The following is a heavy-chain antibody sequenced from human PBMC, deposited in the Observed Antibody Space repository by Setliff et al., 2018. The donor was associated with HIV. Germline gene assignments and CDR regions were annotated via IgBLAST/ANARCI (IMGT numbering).Heavy chain of an antibody. CDR2: ISHSGSP. D-gene: IGHD3-22*01. Sequence: SETLSLTCAVNDGSFSGYYWTWIRQPPGKGLEWIGEISHSGSPNYNPSLKSRVTMSRDTSKNQLPLSLSSVTAADTAVYYCARVRFFDRIGYFARPYYFLDSWGQGTLVTVSS. CDR1: DGSFSGYY. V-gene: IGHV4-34*01. CDR3: ARVRFFDRIGYFARPYYFLDS. J-gene: IGHJ4*02.